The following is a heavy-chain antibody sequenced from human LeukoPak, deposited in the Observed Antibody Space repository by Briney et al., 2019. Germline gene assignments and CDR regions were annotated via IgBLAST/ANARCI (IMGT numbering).Heavy chain of an antibody. J-gene: IGHJ6*03. CDR1: GYSISSGYY. V-gene: IGHV4-38-2*02. CDR3: ARSCSSTSCYSPYNYYYYMDV. D-gene: IGHD2-2*01. Sequence: SETLSLTCTVSGYSISSGYYWGWIRQPPGKGLEWIGSIYHSGSTYYNPSLKSRVTISVDTSKNQFSLKLSSVTAADTAVYYCARSCSSTSCYSPYNYYYYMDVWGKGTTVTVSS. CDR2: IYHSGST.